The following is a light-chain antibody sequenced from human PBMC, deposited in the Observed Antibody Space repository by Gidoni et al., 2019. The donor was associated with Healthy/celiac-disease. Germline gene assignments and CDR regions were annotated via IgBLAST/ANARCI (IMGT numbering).Light chain of an antibody. CDR1: SSNIENNA. CDR3: AAWDDSLNGWV. CDR2: YDD. J-gene: IGLJ3*02. Sequence: QSVLTQPPSVSEAPRQRVTISCPGSSSNIENNAVNWYQQLPGKAPKLLIYYDDLLPSGVSDRFSGSKSGTSASLAISGLQSEDEADYYCAAWDDSLNGWVFGGGTKLTVL. V-gene: IGLV1-36*01.